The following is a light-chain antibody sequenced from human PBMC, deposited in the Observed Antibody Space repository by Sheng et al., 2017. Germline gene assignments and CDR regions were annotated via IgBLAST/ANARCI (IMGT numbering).Light chain of an antibody. V-gene: IGKV1-5*03. J-gene: IGKJ1*01. Sequence: DIQMTQSPSTLSASVGDRVTITCRANQSISSWLAWYQQKPGKAPNLLIHKASTLESGVPSRFSGSGSGTEFTLTISSLQPDDFATYYCQQYNSYSWTFGQGTKVEIK. CDR1: QSISSW. CDR3: QQYNSYSWT. CDR2: KAS.